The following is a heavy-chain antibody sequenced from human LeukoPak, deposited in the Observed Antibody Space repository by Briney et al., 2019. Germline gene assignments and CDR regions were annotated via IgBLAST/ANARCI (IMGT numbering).Heavy chain of an antibody. CDR2: ISGSGSTI. J-gene: IGHJ4*02. Sequence: PGGSLRLSCADSEFTIRDHYVSWIRQAPGKGLEWVSYISGSGSTIYYGDSVKGRFTISRDDAKKSVYLQMNSLRAEDTAVYYCARLYSSSSDTGFDYWGQGTLVTVSS. CDR1: EFTIRDHY. CDR3: ARLYSSSSDTGFDY. V-gene: IGHV3-11*04. D-gene: IGHD6-6*01.